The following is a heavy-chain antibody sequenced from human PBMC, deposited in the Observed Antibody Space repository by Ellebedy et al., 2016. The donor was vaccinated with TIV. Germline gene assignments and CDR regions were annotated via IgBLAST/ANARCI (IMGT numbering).Heavy chain of an antibody. D-gene: IGHD3-3*01. CDR2: INTGNGNT. V-gene: IGHV1-3*04. CDR3: ATREWQDPMDV. CDR1: RHIFTTYG. Sequence: ASVTVSCXASRHIFTTYGIHWVRQAPGQRPEWMGWINTGNGNTKYSQKFQGRITITRDTSATTAYMELSGLMSEDTAVYYCATREWQDPMDVWGQGTTVTVSS. J-gene: IGHJ6*02.